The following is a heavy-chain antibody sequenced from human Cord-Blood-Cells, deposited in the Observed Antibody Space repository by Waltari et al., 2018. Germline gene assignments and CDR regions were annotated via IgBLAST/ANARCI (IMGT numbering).Heavy chain of an antibody. CDR2: INHSGST. D-gene: IGHD3-10*01. V-gene: IGHV4-34*01. CDR1: GGSFSGYY. Sequence: QVQLQQWGAGLLKPSETLSLTCAVYGGSFSGYYWSWIRQPPGKGLEWVGEINHSGSTNDTPSLKSRVTISVDTSKNQFSLKLSSVTAADTAVYYCARGQLLRDAFDIWGQGTMVTVSS. J-gene: IGHJ3*02. CDR3: ARGQLLRDAFDI.